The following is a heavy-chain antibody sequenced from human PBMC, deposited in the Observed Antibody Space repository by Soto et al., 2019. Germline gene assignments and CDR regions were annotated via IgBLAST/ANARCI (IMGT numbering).Heavy chain of an antibody. V-gene: IGHV2-5*02. D-gene: IGHD3-10*01. CDR3: AHKGHGSREFKF. Sequence: QITLKESGPTLVKPTQTLTLTCTFSGFSLSTSEVGVGWIRQPPGKALEWLALINLDDDKRYRPSLKSRLTITKDPSRNQVVPTVTNMDPVDTATYYCAHKGHGSREFKFWGQGTLVPVSA. CDR2: INLDDDK. J-gene: IGHJ4*02. CDR1: GFSLSTSEVG.